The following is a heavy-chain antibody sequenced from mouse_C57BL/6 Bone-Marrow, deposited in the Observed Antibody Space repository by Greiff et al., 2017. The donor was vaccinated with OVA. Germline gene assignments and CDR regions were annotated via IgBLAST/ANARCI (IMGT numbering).Heavy chain of an antibody. CDR1: GFTFSSYA. CDR3: TRRGIYYDYDGFAY. J-gene: IGHJ3*01. D-gene: IGHD2-4*01. CDR2: ISSGGDYI. Sequence: EVQLVESGAGLVKPGGSLKLSCAASGFTFSSYAMSWVRQTPEKRLEWVAYISSGGDYIYYADTVKGRFTISRDNARNTLYLQMSSLKSEDTAMYYCTRRGIYYDYDGFAYWGQGTLVTVSA. V-gene: IGHV5S21*01.